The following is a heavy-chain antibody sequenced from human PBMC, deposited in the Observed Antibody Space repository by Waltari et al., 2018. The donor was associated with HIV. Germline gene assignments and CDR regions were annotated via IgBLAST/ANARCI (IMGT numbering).Heavy chain of an antibody. CDR1: GFNFRNFA. V-gene: IGHV3-23*01. J-gene: IGHJ3*01. Sequence: EVQLLESGGGQVQPGGSLRLSCATSGFNFRNFAMSWVRQAPGDGPEWVSALSGSGTTASYADYVKGRFTISRDFSNNTLFLQMNNLQAEDTAVYFCAKSMRDLRPSAFDVWGQGTVVAISS. CDR3: AKSMRDLRPSAFDV. D-gene: IGHD2-8*01. CDR2: LSGSGTTA.